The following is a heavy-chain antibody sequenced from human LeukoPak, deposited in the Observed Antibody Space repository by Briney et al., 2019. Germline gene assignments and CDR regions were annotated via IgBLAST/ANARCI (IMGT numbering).Heavy chain of an antibody. D-gene: IGHD3-9*01. CDR3: AKPWGYFDWLPGPDY. Sequence: GGSLRLSCAASGFTFSTYAMSWVRQAPGKRLEWVSGINNGGTTYYADSVKGRFTISRDNSRSTLFLQMNSLRAEDTAIYYCAKPWGYFDWLPGPDYWGQGTLVTVSS. CDR1: GFTFSTYA. J-gene: IGHJ4*02. V-gene: IGHV3-23*01. CDR2: INNGGTT.